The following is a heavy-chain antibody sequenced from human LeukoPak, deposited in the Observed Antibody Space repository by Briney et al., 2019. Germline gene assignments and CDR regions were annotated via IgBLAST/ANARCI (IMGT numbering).Heavy chain of an antibody. V-gene: IGHV3-66*02. D-gene: IGHD6-6*01. J-gene: IGHJ4*02. CDR2: IYSGGST. CDR3: ARAARQDYYFDY. Sequence: GGSLRLSCAASGFTVSSYYMSWVRQAPGKGLEWVSVIYSGGSTYYADSVKGRFTISRDNSKNTLYLQMNSLRAEDTAVYYCARAARQDYYFDYWGQGTLVTVSS. CDR1: GFTVSSYY.